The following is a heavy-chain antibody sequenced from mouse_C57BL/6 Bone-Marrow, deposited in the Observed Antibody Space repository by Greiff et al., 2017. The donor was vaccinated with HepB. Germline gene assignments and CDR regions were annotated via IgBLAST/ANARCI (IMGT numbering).Heavy chain of an antibody. CDR1: GYTFTDYN. Sequence: EVKLQESGPELVKPGASVKIPCKASGYTFTDYNMDWVKQSHGKSLEWIGDINPNNGGTIYNQKFKGKATLTGDKSSSTAYMELRSLTSEDTAVYYCARGGWYYFDYWGQGTTLTVSS. D-gene: IGHD3-3*01. J-gene: IGHJ2*01. CDR2: INPNNGGT. V-gene: IGHV1-18*01. CDR3: ARGGWYYFDY.